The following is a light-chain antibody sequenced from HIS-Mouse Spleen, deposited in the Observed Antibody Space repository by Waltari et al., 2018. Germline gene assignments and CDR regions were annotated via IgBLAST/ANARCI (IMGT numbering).Light chain of an antibody. V-gene: IGKV4-1*01. CDR2: WAS. Sequence: DIVMTQSPDSLAVSLGERATSNCKSSPSVLYSSNNKNYLAWYQQKPGQPPKLLIYWASTRESGVPDRFSGSGSGTDFTLTISSLQAEDVAVYYCQQYYSTPYTFGQGTKLEIK. CDR3: QQYYSTPYT. J-gene: IGKJ2*01. CDR1: PSVLYSSNNKNY.